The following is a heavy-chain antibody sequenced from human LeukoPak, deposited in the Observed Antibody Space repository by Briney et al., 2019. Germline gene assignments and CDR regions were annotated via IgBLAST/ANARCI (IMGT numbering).Heavy chain of an antibody. V-gene: IGHV4-34*01. Sequence: SETLSLTCAVYGGSFSGYYWSWIRQPPGKGLEWIGEINHSGSTNYNPSLKSRVTISVDTSKNQFSLKLSSVTAADTAVYYCARTQGSGWYRSLPLPVTGKYYFDYWGQGTLVIVSS. J-gene: IGHJ4*02. CDR2: INHSGST. D-gene: IGHD6-19*01. CDR3: ARTQGSGWYRSLPLPVTGKYYFDY. CDR1: GGSFSGYY.